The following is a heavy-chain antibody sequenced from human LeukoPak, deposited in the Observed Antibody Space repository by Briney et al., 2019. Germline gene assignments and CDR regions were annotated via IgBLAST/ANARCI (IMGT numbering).Heavy chain of an antibody. CDR2: IYTSGST. CDR3: AGDRVAVAADWFDP. J-gene: IGHJ5*02. D-gene: IGHD6-19*01. V-gene: IGHV4-4*07. Sequence: PSETLSLTCTVSGGSISSYYWSWIRQPAGMGLEWIGRIYTSGSTNYNPSLKSRVTISVDTSKNQFSLKLSSVTAADTAVYYCAGDRVAVAADWFDPWGQGTLVTVSP. CDR1: GGSISSYY.